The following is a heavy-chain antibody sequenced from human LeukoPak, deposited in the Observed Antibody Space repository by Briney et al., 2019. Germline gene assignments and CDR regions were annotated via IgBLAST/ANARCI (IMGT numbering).Heavy chain of an antibody. CDR1: GYTFTGYY. J-gene: IGHJ4*02. CDR2: IYPRDGST. V-gene: IGHV1-46*01. Sequence: ASVKVSCKASGYTFTGYYIHWVRQAPGQGLEWMGMIYPRDGSTSYAQKFQGRVTVTRDTSTSTVHMELSGLRSEDTAVYYCARDQEGFDYWGQGTLVTVSS. CDR3: ARDQEGFDY.